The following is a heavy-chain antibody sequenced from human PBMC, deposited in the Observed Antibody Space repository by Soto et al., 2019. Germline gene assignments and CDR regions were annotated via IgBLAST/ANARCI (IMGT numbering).Heavy chain of an antibody. CDR3: ARAYYDILTGYQNWFDP. Sequence: SETLSLTCTVSGGSISSGGYYWSWIRQHPGKGLEWIGYIYYSGSTYYNPSLKSRVTISVDTTKNQFSLKLSSVTAADTAVYYCARAYYDILTGYQNWFDPWGQGTLVTVSS. V-gene: IGHV4-31*03. CDR2: IYYSGST. J-gene: IGHJ5*02. CDR1: GGSISSGGYY. D-gene: IGHD3-9*01.